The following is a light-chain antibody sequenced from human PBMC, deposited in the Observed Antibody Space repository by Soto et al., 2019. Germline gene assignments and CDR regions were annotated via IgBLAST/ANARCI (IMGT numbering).Light chain of an antibody. CDR1: SSDVGGYDY. V-gene: IGLV2-8*01. CDR2: EVT. J-gene: IGLJ1*01. Sequence: QSALTQPPSASGSPGQSVTISCTGTSSDVGGYDYVSWYQQRPGKAPHFIIYEVTHRPAGVSGRFSASKSGNTASLTITGLQAEDEADYYCNSFRVNRLYVFGTGTKLTVL. CDR3: NSFRVNRLYV.